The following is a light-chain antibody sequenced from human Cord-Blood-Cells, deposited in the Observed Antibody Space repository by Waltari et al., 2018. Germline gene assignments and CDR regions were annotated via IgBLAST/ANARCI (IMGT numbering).Light chain of an antibody. V-gene: IGKV1-12*01. Sequence: IQMTQPPSSVSASVRDRLTLTCRASQGISSWLAWYQQKPGNAPKLLIYAASSLQSGVPSMFRGRGYGTDFTLTISSLQPEDFATYYCQQANSFPLTFGGGTKVEIK. CDR2: AAS. CDR3: QQANSFPLT. CDR1: QGISSW. J-gene: IGKJ4*01.